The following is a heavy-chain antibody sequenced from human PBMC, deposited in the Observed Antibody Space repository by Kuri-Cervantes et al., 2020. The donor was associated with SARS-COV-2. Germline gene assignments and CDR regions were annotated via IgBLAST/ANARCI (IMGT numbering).Heavy chain of an antibody. D-gene: IGHD5-12*01. Sequence: GESLKISCAASGFTFDDYAMHGVRQAPGKGLEWVSLISWDGGSTYYADSVKGRFTISRDNSKNSLYLQMNSLRAEDTALYYCAKGSIVATIAYYFDYWGQGTLVTVSS. CDR1: GFTFDDYA. CDR2: ISWDGGST. J-gene: IGHJ4*02. CDR3: AKGSIVATIAYYFDY. V-gene: IGHV3-43D*04.